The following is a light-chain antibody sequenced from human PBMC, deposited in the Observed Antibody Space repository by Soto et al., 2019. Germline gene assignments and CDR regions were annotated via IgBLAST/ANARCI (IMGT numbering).Light chain of an antibody. J-gene: IGKJ4*01. V-gene: IGKV1-5*01. CDR1: QSPGTW. CDR3: QQFFISPLP. CDR2: DVS. Sequence: DIQMTQSPSTLSASVGDRVIITCRASQSPGTWMAWYQQKPGTAPVLLIYDVSKLESGVPSRFSGRASGTNSPPPITSLQPVVFAIYSCQQFFISPLPFGGGPKGEIK.